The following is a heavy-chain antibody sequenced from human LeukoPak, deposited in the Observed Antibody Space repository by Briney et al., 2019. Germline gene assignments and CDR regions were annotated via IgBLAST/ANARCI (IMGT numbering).Heavy chain of an antibody. CDR2: LSGSGDST. Sequence: GWSLRLSCAASRFTFSRYAMRWVRQAPGKGLEWLSALSGSGDSTYYADSVKGRFTISRDNSKNTLYLQMSSLRAEDTAVYYCAFKGAAGLYWGQGTLVTVSS. J-gene: IGHJ4*02. D-gene: IGHD4/OR15-4a*01. V-gene: IGHV3-23*01. CDR3: AFKGAAGLY. CDR1: RFTFSRYA.